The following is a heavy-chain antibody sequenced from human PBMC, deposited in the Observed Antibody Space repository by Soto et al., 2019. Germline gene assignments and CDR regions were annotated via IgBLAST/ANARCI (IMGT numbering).Heavy chain of an antibody. V-gene: IGHV4-4*02. Sequence: PSETLSLTCAVSGGSISSSNWWSWVRQPPGKGLEWIGEIYHSGSTNYNPSLKSRVTISVDKSKNQFSLKLSSVTAADTAVYYCARDLEDCSGGSCYDYWGQGTLVTVSS. J-gene: IGHJ4*02. D-gene: IGHD2-15*01. CDR2: IYHSGST. CDR1: GGSISSSNW. CDR3: ARDLEDCSGGSCYDY.